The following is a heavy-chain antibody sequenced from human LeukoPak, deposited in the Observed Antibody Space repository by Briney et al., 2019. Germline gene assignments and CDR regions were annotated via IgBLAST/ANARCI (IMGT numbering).Heavy chain of an antibody. J-gene: IGHJ4*02. CDR2: IYSDGDT. V-gene: IGHV4-39*07. CDR1: GYSITSGSYY. Sequence: PSETLSLTCTVSGYSITSGSYYWGWIRQTPGKGLEWIGNIYSDGDTSFNPSLKSRITMSVDTSKNQFSLKLNSVTAADTAVYFCARDSGFWLYWGQGTLVSASS. CDR3: ARDSGFWLY. D-gene: IGHD3-22*01.